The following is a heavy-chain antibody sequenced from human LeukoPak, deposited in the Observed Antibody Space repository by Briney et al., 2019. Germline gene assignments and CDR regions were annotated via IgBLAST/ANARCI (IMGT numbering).Heavy chain of an antibody. D-gene: IGHD2-21*02. Sequence: SVKVSCKAAGGTFSSYAISWVRQAPGQGLEWMGGIIPIFGTANYAQNFQGRVTITADKSTSTAYMELSSLRSEDTAVYYCARSSVVTAMVHLDYWGQGTLVTVSS. CDR3: ARSSVVTAMVHLDY. CDR1: GGTFSSYA. J-gene: IGHJ4*02. CDR2: IIPIFGTA. V-gene: IGHV1-69*06.